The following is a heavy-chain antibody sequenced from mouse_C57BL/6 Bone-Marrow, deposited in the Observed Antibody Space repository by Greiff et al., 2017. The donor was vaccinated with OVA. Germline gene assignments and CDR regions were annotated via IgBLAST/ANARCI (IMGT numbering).Heavy chain of an antibody. D-gene: IGHD2-2*01. Sequence: VQLQQSGAELVRPGASVKLSCTASGFTIKDDYMHWVKQRPEQGLEWIGWIDPENGDTEYASKFTGKATITVDTSSNTSYLQLSSLTSEDTAVYYCTPLRVKDYWGKGTTLTVSS. CDR2: IDPENGDT. CDR1: GFTIKDDY. CDR3: TPLRVKDY. J-gene: IGHJ2*01. V-gene: IGHV14-4*01.